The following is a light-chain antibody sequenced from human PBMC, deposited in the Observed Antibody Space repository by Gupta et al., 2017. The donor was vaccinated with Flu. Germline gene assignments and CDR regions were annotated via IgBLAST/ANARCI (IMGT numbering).Light chain of an antibody. V-gene: IGKV3-15*01. CDR1: QSVSSN. Sequence: IVMTQSQATLSVSTGERATLSCRASQSVSSNLAWYHQKPGQAPRLLIYGASTRATGIPARFSGSGSWTEFTLTISSLQSEDFAVYYCQQYNNWPPLTFGGGTKVEIK. CDR2: GAS. CDR3: QQYNNWPPLT. J-gene: IGKJ4*01.